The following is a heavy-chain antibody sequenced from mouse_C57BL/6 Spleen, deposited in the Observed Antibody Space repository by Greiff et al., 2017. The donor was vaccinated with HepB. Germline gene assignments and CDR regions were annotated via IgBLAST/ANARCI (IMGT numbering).Heavy chain of an antibody. CDR2: ILPGSGST. V-gene: IGHV1-9*01. CDR1: GYTFTGYW. Sequence: VQLQQSGAELMKPGASVKLSCKATGYTFTGYWIEWVKQRPGHGLEWIGEILPGSGSTNYNEKFKGKATFTADTSSNTAYMQLSSLTTEDSAIYYCARKIIYYYGSSYAMDYWGQGTSVTVSS. D-gene: IGHD1-1*01. J-gene: IGHJ4*01. CDR3: ARKIIYYYGSSYAMDY.